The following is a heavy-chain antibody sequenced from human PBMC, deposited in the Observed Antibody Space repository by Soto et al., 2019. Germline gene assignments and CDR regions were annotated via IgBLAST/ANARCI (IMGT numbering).Heavy chain of an antibody. D-gene: IGHD1-7*01. V-gene: IGHV4-39*01. CDR3: ARLKRGTPDY. J-gene: IGHJ4*02. CDR2: VYYSGST. Sequence: SETLSLTCTVSGGSISSSSYYWGWIRQPPGKGLEWIGKVYYSGSTYYNPSLKSRVTISFDTSKNQFSLKLSFVTAADTAVYYCARLKRGTPDYWGQGTLVTVSS. CDR1: GGSISSSSYY.